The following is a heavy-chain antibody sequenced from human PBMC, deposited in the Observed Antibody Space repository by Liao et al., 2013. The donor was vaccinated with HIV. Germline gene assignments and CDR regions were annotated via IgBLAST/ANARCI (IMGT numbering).Heavy chain of an antibody. CDR3: ARRAKTTVVTWRYYFDY. Sequence: QVQLQESGPGLVKPSETLSLTCTVSGGSISSDYWGWIRQPPGKGLEWIGHISHSGFSNNNPSLKRRATISIDPSNNEFSLDLTSVTAADTAVYYCARRAKTTVVTWRYYFDYWGQGTLVTVSS. V-gene: IGHV4-59*01. CDR1: GGSISSDY. J-gene: IGHJ4*02. CDR2: ISHSGFS. D-gene: IGHD4-23*01.